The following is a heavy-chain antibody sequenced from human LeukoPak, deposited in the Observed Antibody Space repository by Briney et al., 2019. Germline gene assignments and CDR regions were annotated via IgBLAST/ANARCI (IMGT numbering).Heavy chain of an antibody. CDR3: ARENAGGLDY. Sequence: SETLSLTCTVSGYSISSGYYWGWIRQPPGKGLEWIGSIYHSGSTYYNPSLKSRVTISVDTSKNQFSLKLSSVTAADTAVYYCARENAGGLDYWGQGTLVTVSS. D-gene: IGHD3-10*01. CDR1: GYSISSGYY. J-gene: IGHJ4*02. V-gene: IGHV4-38-2*02. CDR2: IYHSGST.